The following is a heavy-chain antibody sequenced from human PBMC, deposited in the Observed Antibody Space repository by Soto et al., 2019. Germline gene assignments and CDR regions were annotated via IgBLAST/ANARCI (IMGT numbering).Heavy chain of an antibody. D-gene: IGHD2-21*01. CDR1: GGPFSNYA. CDR3: ASRGERAYEDTSGDG. Sequence: QVQLVQSGAEVKKPGSSVKVSFKASGGPFSNYAISWVRQAPGQGLEWMGDIIPIFGTTKNATQFQGRVTMTADESTDTAHMEPISLRSEDPAVYYCASRGERAYEDTSGDGWGQGTLVIVSS. J-gene: IGHJ4*02. V-gene: IGHV1-69*12. CDR2: IIPIFGTT.